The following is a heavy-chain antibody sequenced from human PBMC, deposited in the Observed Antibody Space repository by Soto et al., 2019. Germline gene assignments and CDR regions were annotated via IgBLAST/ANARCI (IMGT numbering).Heavy chain of an antibody. CDR3: ARVQRGSSYDLDY. D-gene: IGHD5-18*01. CDR2: IYYSGST. Sequence: PSETLSLSCTVSGGSISSGDYYWSWIRQPPGKGLEWIGYIYYSGSTYYNPSLKSRVTISVDTSKNQFSLKLSSVTAADTAVYYCARVQRGSSYDLDYWGQGTLVTVSS. CDR1: GGSISSGDYY. J-gene: IGHJ4*02. V-gene: IGHV4-30-4*01.